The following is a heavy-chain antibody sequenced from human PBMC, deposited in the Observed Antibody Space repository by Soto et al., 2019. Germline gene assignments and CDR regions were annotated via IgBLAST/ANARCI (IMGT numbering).Heavy chain of an antibody. J-gene: IGHJ4*02. CDR2: IKQDGSDK. V-gene: IGHV3-7*01. D-gene: IGHD6-19*01. CDR1: GFTFTSYW. CDR3: VREPWGFSGSWYDY. Sequence: SLRLPCAASGFTFTSYWMSWVRQAPGKGLEWVANIKQDGSDKYYVDSVKGRFTISRDNAKNSLYLQMNSLRVEDTAMYYCVREPWGFSGSWYDYWGQGTLVTVSS.